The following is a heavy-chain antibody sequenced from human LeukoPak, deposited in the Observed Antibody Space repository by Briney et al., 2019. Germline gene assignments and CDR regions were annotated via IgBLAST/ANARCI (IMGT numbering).Heavy chain of an antibody. CDR2: MNSDGSST. V-gene: IGHV3-74*01. CDR3: ASGPGSTDY. J-gene: IGHJ4*02. CDR1: GFTFSSYG. D-gene: IGHD2-2*01. Sequence: GGSLRLSCAASGFTFSSYGMHWVRQAPGKGLVWVSSMNSDGSSTSYADSVKGRFTISRDNAKNTLYLQMNSLRAEDTAVYYCASGPGSTDYWGQGTLVTVSS.